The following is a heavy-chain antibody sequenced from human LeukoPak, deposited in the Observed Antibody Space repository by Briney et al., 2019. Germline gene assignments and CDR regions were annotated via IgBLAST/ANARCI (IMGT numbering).Heavy chain of an antibody. CDR2: ISGSSSGI. CDR3: ARDTAVTVSYYYYYYMDV. J-gene: IGHJ6*03. D-gene: IGHD4-17*01. Sequence: GGSLRLSCAASGFTFNNYSMNWVRQAPGKGLEWVSYISGSSSGIYYADSVKGRFTISRDEAKNSLYLQMNSLRAEDTAVYYCARDTAVTVSYYYYYYMDVWGKGTTVTVSS. CDR1: GFTFNNYS. V-gene: IGHV3-48*01.